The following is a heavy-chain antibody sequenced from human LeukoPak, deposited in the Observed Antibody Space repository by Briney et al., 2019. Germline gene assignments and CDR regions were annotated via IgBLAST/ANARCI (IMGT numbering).Heavy chain of an antibody. J-gene: IGHJ4*02. CDR3: ARDREGGGYDYGY. Sequence: SVKVSCKASGGTFSSYAISWVRQAPGQGLEWVGGIISIFGTANYAQKFQGRVTITADKSTSTAYMELSSLRSEDTAVYYCARDREGGGYDYGYWGQGTLVTVSS. V-gene: IGHV1-69*06. CDR2: IISIFGTA. D-gene: IGHD5-12*01. CDR1: GGTFSSYA.